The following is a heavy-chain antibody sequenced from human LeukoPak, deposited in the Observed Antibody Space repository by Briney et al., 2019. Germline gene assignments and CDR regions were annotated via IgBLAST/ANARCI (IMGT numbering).Heavy chain of an antibody. CDR1: GVSITSFY. D-gene: IGHD5-24*01. V-gene: IGHV4-59*08. CDR2: IYYSGST. CDR3: ARGAGAGYNLQPFDY. Sequence: SETLSLTCTVSGVSITSFYWSWIRQPPGKGLEWIGYIYYSGSTKYNPSLKSRVSISVDTSKNQFSLKLSSVTAADTAVYYCARGAGAGYNLQPFDYWGQGTLVTVS. J-gene: IGHJ4*02.